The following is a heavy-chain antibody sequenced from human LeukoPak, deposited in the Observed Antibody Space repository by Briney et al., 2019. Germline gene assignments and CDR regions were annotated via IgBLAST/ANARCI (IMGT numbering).Heavy chain of an antibody. CDR2: IFYNGGT. V-gene: IGHV4-61*01. J-gene: IGHJ4*02. D-gene: IGHD6-19*01. CDR1: GGSISSGSYY. Sequence: SETPSLTCTVSGGSISSGSYYWSWIRQPPGKGLEWIGYIFYNGGTQYSPSLSSRVTISVDTSKNQFSLKLSSVTAADTAVYYCARVYSSAWYLDYWGQGTLVTVSS. CDR3: ARVYSSAWYLDY.